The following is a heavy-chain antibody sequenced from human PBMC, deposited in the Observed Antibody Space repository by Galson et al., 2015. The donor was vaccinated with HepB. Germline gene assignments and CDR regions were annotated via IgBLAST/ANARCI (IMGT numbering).Heavy chain of an antibody. CDR3: ARVDDSSSADLDY. J-gene: IGHJ4*02. D-gene: IGHD6-6*01. CDR2: ISYSGSP. V-gene: IGHV4-59*01. CDR1: GASISSYY. Sequence: SETLSLTCTVSGASISSYYWNWIRQPPGKGLEWIGYISYSGSPNYNPSLKSRVTISINTSKNQFSLNLSSVTAADTAVCYCARVDDSSSADLDYWGQGTLVTVSS.